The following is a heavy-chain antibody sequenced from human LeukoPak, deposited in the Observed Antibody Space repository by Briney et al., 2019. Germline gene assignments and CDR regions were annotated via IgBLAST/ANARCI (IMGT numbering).Heavy chain of an antibody. Sequence: SETLSLTCTVSGGSISSYYWSWIRQPPGKGLEWIGYIYNSGSTNYNPSLKSRVTISVDTSKNQFSLKLSSVTAADTAVYYCARLYCSGGSCYRGFIDYWGQGTLVTVSS. J-gene: IGHJ4*02. CDR3: ARLYCSGGSCYRGFIDY. D-gene: IGHD2-15*01. CDR2: IYNSGST. V-gene: IGHV4-59*08. CDR1: GGSISSYY.